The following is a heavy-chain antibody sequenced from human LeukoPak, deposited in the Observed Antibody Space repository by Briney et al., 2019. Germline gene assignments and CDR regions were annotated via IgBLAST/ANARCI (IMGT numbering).Heavy chain of an antibody. CDR1: GFTFSSYS. CDR2: ISSSSSTI. J-gene: IGHJ4*02. Sequence: PGGSLRLSCAASGFTFSSYSMNWVRQAPGKGLEWVSYISSSSSTIYYADSVKGRFTISRDNAKNSLYLQMNSLRAEDTAVYYCARDVVGLLLWFGERFDYWGQGTLVTVSS. V-gene: IGHV3-48*04. D-gene: IGHD3-10*01. CDR3: ARDVVGLLLWFGERFDY.